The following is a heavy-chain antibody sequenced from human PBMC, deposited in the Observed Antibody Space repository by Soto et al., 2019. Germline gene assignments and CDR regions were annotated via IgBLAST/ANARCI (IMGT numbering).Heavy chain of an antibody. D-gene: IGHD5-18*01. CDR2: IYTSGST. CDR3: ARSWVFRGSYGFDY. J-gene: IGHJ4*02. CDR1: CGSIISYY. Sequence: PSETLSLTCTFSCGSIISYYWSWIRQPAGKGLEWIGRIYTSGSTNYNPSLKSRVTMSVDTSKNQFSLKLSSVTAADTAVYYCARSWVFRGSYGFDYWGQGTLVTVSS. V-gene: IGHV4-4*07.